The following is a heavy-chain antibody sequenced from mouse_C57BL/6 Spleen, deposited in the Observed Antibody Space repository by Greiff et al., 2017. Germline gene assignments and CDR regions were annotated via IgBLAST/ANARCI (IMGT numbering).Heavy chain of an antibody. CDR3: ARWPGDLDY. D-gene: IGHD4-1*01. Sequence: QVQLQQPGAELVKPGASVKLSCKASGYTFTSYWMQWVKQRPGQGLEWIGEIDPSDSYTNYNQKFKGKATLTVDTSSSTAYMQLSSLTSEDSAVYYCARWPGDLDYWGQGTTLTVSS. J-gene: IGHJ2*01. CDR1: GYTFTSYW. CDR2: IDPSDSYT. V-gene: IGHV1-50*01.